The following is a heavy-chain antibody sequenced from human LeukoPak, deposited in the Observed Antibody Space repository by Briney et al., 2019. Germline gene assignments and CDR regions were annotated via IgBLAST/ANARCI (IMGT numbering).Heavy chain of an antibody. V-gene: IGHV4-30-4*08. CDR1: GGSISSGDYY. J-gene: IGHJ6*03. D-gene: IGHD2-2*01. CDR2: IYYSGST. CDR3: ARIVVVPAASWASYYYYYMDV. Sequence: SQTLSLTCTVSGGSISSGDYYWSRIRQPPGKGLEWIGYIYYSGSTYYNPSLKSRVTISVDTSKNQFSLKLSSVTAADTAVYYCARIVVVPAASWASYYYYYMDVWGKGTTVTVSS.